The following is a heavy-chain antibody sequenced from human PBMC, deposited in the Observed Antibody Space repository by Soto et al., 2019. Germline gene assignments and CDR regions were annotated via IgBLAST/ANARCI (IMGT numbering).Heavy chain of an antibody. D-gene: IGHD3-22*01. V-gene: IGHV4-34*01. CDR1: GGSFSGYY. J-gene: IGHJ4*02. Sequence: PSETLSPTCAVYGGSFSGYYWSCIRQPPGKGLEWIGEINHSGSTYYNPSLKSRVTISVDTSKNQSSLTRSSVTAADTAVYYCARGDYWIRYYYDSSGCFDYWGQGTLVTV. CDR2: INHSGST. CDR3: ARGDYWIRYYYDSSGCFDY.